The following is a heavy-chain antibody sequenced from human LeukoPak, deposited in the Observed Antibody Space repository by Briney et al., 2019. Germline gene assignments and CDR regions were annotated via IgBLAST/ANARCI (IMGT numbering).Heavy chain of an antibody. V-gene: IGHV3-9*01. CDR3: AKDIAAAGFYGMDV. CDR1: GFTFDDYA. Sequence: GRSLRLSCAASGFTFDDYAMHWVRQAPGKGLEWVSGISWNSGSIGYADSVKGRFTISRDNAKNSLYLQMNSLRAEDTALYYCAKDIAAAGFYGMDVWGQGTTVTASS. CDR2: ISWNSGSI. J-gene: IGHJ6*02. D-gene: IGHD6-13*01.